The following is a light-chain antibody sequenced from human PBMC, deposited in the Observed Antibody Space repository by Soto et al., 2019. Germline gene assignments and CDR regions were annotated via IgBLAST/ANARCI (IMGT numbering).Light chain of an antibody. CDR3: QQYGNVPRT. CDR2: GAS. Sequence: EIVLTQSPGTLSLSPGERATLSCRASQTINRSFLAWYQHKPGQAPRLLIYGASSRATGIPDRFSGSGSETDFILSISRLEPEDFAVYYCQQYGNVPRTFGQGTKVEIK. J-gene: IGKJ1*01. CDR1: QTINRSF. V-gene: IGKV3-20*01.